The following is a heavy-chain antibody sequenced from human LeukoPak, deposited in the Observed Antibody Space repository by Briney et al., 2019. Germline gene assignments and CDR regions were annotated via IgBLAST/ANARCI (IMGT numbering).Heavy chain of an antibody. Sequence: PSETLSLTWTVSGGSISSYYWSWIRQPPGKGLEWIGEINHSGSTNYNPSLKSRVTISVDTSKNQFSLKLSSVTAADTAVYYCARCYVGTMIVGVYFDYWGQGTLVTVSS. CDR1: GGSISSYY. CDR3: ARCYVGTMIVGVYFDY. CDR2: INHSGST. V-gene: IGHV4-34*01. J-gene: IGHJ4*02. D-gene: IGHD3-22*01.